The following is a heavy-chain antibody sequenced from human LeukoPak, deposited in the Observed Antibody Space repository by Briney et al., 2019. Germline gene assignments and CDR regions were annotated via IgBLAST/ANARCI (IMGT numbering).Heavy chain of an antibody. CDR2: IYYSGST. J-gene: IGHJ4*02. Sequence: SCAASGFTFSSYAMSWIRQPPGKGLEWIGYIYYSGSTNYNPSLKSRVTISVDTSKNQFSLKLSSVTAADTAVYYCARAAYCGGDCYPSYFDYWGQGTLVTVSS. CDR1: GFTFSSYA. V-gene: IGHV4-59*01. D-gene: IGHD2-21*02. CDR3: ARAAYCGGDCYPSYFDY.